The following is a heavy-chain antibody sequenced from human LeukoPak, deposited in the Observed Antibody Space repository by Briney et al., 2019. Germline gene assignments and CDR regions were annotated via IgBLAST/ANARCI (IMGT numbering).Heavy chain of an antibody. Sequence: SETLSLTCAVYGGSFSGYYWSWIRQPAGKGLEWIGRIYTSGSTNYNPSLKSRVTISVDTSKNQFSLKLSSVTAADTAVYYCARAPNYYDSSGYLFDYWGQGTLVTVSS. CDR1: GGSFSGYY. CDR2: IYTSGST. CDR3: ARAPNYYDSSGYLFDY. J-gene: IGHJ4*02. V-gene: IGHV4-59*10. D-gene: IGHD3-22*01.